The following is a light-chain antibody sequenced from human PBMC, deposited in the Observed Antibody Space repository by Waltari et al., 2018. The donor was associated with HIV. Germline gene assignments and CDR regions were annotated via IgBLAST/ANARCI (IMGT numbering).Light chain of an antibody. J-gene: IGLJ2*01. CDR1: SSDVAGYNY. CDR3: SSYTSSSTPVV. V-gene: IGLV2-14*03. Sequence: QSALTQPASVSGSPGQSITISCTGTSSDVAGYNYVSWYQQHPGTAPKLMIYDVSMRPSGVSNRFSGSKSGNTASLTISGLQAEDEADYYCSSYTSSSTPVVFGGGTKLTVL. CDR2: DVS.